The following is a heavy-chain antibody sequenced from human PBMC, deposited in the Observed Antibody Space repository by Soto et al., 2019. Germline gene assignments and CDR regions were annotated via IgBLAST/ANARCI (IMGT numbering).Heavy chain of an antibody. V-gene: IGHV3-66*01. Sequence: ELQLVESGGGLVQPGGSLRLSCAASGFSVSINYVNWVRQAPGKGLEWVSVIYSGGTTHYADSVKGRFTISRDTSKNTLYLQMNSLRVADTAVSYCAGDSTAGDFVDAFDVWGQGTMVTVSS. CDR3: AGDSTAGDFVDAFDV. J-gene: IGHJ3*01. D-gene: IGHD4-17*01. CDR1: GFSVSINY. CDR2: IYSGGTT.